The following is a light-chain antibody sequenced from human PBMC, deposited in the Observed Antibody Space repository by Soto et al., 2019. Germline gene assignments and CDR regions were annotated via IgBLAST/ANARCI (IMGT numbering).Light chain of an antibody. CDR3: QQYNSYSGT. Sequence: DIQMTQSPSTLSASVGDRVTITCRASQSISSWLAWYQQKPGKAPKLLIYDASSLESGVPSRFSGSGSGTEFTLTISSLQPDDFATYYCQQYNSYSGTFGHGTKVDSK. CDR2: DAS. V-gene: IGKV1-5*01. J-gene: IGKJ1*01. CDR1: QSISSW.